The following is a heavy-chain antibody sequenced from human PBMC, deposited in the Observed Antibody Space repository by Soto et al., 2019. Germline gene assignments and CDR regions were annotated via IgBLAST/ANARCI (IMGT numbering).Heavy chain of an antibody. Sequence: GGSLRLSCAASGFTFSSYWMSWVRQAPGKGLEWVANIKQDGSEKYYVDSVKGRFTISRDNTKNSLYLQMNSLRAEDTAVYYCARVPRYFDWLSLPYGMDVWGQGTTVTVSS. V-gene: IGHV3-7*03. CDR3: ARVPRYFDWLSLPYGMDV. CDR2: IKQDGSEK. J-gene: IGHJ6*02. CDR1: GFTFSSYW. D-gene: IGHD3-9*01.